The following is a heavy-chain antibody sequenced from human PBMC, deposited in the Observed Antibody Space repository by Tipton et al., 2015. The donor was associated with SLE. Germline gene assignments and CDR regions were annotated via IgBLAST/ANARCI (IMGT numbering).Heavy chain of an antibody. Sequence: TLSLTCTVSGGSISSGGYYWSWIRQHPGKGLEWIGYIYYSGSTYYNPSLKSRVTISVDTSKNQFSLKLSSVTAADTAVYYCARSAGGYCSGGSCLRFHFDYWGQGTLVTVSS. CDR2: IYYSGST. D-gene: IGHD2-15*01. CDR3: ARSAGGYCSGGSCLRFHFDY. V-gene: IGHV4-31*03. CDR1: GGSISSGGYY. J-gene: IGHJ4*02.